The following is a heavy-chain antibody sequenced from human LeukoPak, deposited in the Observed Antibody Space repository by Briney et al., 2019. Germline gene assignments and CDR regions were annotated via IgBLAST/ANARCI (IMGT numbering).Heavy chain of an antibody. V-gene: IGHV4-4*02. CDR3: ARDLNIFPTVTTRDWFDP. D-gene: IGHD4-17*01. Sequence: PSGTLSLTCAVSNASISGRNWWNWVRQPPGKGLEWIGEVSHSGSTNYNPSLKSRVTISVDTSKNQFSLKLSSVTAADTAVYYCARDLNIFPTVTTRDWFDPWGQGTLVTVSS. J-gene: IGHJ5*02. CDR1: NASISGRNW. CDR2: VSHSGST.